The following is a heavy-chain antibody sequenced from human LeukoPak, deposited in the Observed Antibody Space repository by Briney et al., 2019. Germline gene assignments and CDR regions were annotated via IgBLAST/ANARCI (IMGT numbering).Heavy chain of an antibody. CDR3: VKDRWSSGWNWFDP. D-gene: IGHD6-19*01. CDR2: ISGSGGNT. V-gene: IGHV3-23*01. Sequence: GGSLRLSCAAPGFTFSSYTMSWVRQAPGKGLEWVSAISGSGGNTYYADSVKGRFTISRDNSENTLYLQMNCLRAEDTAVYYCVKDRWSSGWNWFDPWGQGTLVTVCS. J-gene: IGHJ5*02. CDR1: GFTFSSYT.